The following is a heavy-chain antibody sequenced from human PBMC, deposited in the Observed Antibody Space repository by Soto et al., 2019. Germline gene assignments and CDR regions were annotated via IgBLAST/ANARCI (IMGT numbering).Heavy chain of an antibody. J-gene: IGHJ5*02. D-gene: IGHD6-13*01. CDR3: ARERPDGSRLDP. CDR2: IYYSGST. Sequence: QVQLQESGPGLVKPSQTLSLTCTVSGGSISSGDYYWSWIRQPPGKGLEWIGYIYYSGSTYYNPSLKRRVTLSVATSTNQFSLKLSSGTAADTAVYYCARERPDGSRLDPWGQGTLVTVSS. V-gene: IGHV4-30-4*01. CDR1: GGSISSGDYY.